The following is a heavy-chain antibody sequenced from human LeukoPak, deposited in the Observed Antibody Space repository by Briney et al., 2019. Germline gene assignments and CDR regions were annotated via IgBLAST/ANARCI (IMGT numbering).Heavy chain of an antibody. D-gene: IGHD3-10*01. Sequence: SETLSLTCAVSGGSISSGGYSWSWIRQPPGKGLEWIGYIYHSGSTYYNPSLKSRVTISVDGSKNQFSLKLSSVTAADTAVYYCASGSGSPYGKYFDYWGQGTLVTVSS. V-gene: IGHV4-30-2*01. CDR1: GGSISSGGYS. CDR2: IYHSGST. J-gene: IGHJ4*02. CDR3: ASGSGSPYGKYFDY.